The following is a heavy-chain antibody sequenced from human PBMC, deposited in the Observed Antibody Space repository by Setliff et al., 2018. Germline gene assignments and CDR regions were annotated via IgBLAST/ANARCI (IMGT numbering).Heavy chain of an antibody. CDR1: GFSFSSLW. V-gene: IGHV3-7*03. D-gene: IGHD3-10*01. CDR3: RLWFGELSRDY. J-gene: IGHJ4*02. Sequence: PGGSLRLSCAASGFSFSSLWMSWVRQAPGKGLEWVANINQGGSDQFYVESVKGRFTISRDTSKNALYLQMNSLRAEDTAVYYCRLWFGELSRDYWGPGTLVTVSS. CDR2: INQGGSDQ.